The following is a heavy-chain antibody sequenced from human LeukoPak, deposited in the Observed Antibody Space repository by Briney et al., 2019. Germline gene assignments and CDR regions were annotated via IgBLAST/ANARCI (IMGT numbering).Heavy chain of an antibody. V-gene: IGHV4-34*01. CDR3: ARHLAGRIFTFDY. CDR2: INHSGST. Sequence: ETLSLTCAVYGGSFSGYYWSWIRQPPGKGLEWIGEINHSGSTNYNPSLKSRVTISVDTSKNQFSLKLSSVTAADTAVYYCARHLAGRIFTFDYWGQGTLVTVSS. D-gene: IGHD6-19*01. J-gene: IGHJ4*02. CDR1: GGSFSGYY.